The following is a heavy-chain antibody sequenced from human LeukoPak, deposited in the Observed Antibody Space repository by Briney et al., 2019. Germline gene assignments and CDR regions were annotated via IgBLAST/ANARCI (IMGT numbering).Heavy chain of an antibody. CDR2: INHSGST. J-gene: IGHJ6*02. Sequence: PSETLSLTCAVYGGSFSGYYWSWIRQPPGKGLEWIGEINHSGSTNYNPSLKSRVTISVDTSKNQFSLKLSSVTAADTAVYYCARSSFLGYCSSTSCRNPYYYHYGMDVWGQGTTVTVSS. CDR3: ARSSFLGYCSSTSCRNPYYYHYGMDV. V-gene: IGHV4-34*01. D-gene: IGHD2-2*01. CDR1: GGSFSGYY.